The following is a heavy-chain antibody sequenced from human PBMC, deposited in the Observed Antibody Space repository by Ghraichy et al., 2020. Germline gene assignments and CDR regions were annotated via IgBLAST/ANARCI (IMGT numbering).Heavy chain of an antibody. CDR3: AREGEDYDILPGYPNFDY. J-gene: IGHJ4*02. CDR2: ISYDGSNK. Sequence: GESQNISCAASGFTFSSYAMHWVRQAPGKGLEWVAVISYDGSNKYYADSVKGRFTISRDNSKNTLYLQMNSLRAEDTAVYYCAREGEDYDILPGYPNFDYWGQGTLVTVSS. V-gene: IGHV3-30-3*01. CDR1: GFTFSSYA. D-gene: IGHD3-9*01.